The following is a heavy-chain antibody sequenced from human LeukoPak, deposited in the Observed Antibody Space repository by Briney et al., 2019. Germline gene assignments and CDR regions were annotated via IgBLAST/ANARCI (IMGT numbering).Heavy chain of an antibody. CDR1: GFTFSSYA. D-gene: IGHD5-18*01. CDR2: ISYDGSNK. CDR3: ARALYGYGGWFDP. Sequence: GRSLSLSCAASGFTFSSYAMHWVRQAPGKGLKWVAVISYDGSNKYYADSVKGRFTISRDNSKNTLYLQMNSLRAKDTAVYYCARALYGYGGWFDPWGQGTLVTVSS. J-gene: IGHJ5*02. V-gene: IGHV3-30-3*01.